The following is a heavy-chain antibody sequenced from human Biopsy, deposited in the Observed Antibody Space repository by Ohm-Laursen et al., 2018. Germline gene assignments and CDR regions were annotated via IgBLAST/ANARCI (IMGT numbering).Heavy chain of an antibody. J-gene: IGHJ4*02. D-gene: IGHD1-26*01. CDR2: IRSGGDYM. V-gene: IGHV3-21*01. CDR1: GFTLSYYS. CDR3: ARDQRGPFFLGAKLTPNYFDY. Sequence: SLRLSCTASGFTLSYYSMTWVRQAPGKGLEWVSSIRSGGDYMFYADSVKGRFTISRDNAKNSLYLQMNSLRAEDTAVYYCARDQRGPFFLGAKLTPNYFDYWGRGSLVTVSS.